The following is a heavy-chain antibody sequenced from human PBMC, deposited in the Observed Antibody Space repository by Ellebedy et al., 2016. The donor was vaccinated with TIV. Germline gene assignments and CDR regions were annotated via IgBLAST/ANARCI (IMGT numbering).Heavy chain of an antibody. Sequence: GESLKISCAASGFTFSSYGMHWVRQAPGKGLEWVAVIWYDGSNKYYADSVKGRFTISRDNSKNTLYLQMNSLRAEDTAVYYCAREVSPYYYYYYGMDVWGQGTTVTVSS. CDR2: IWYDGSNK. D-gene: IGHD1-14*01. CDR1: GFTFSSYG. J-gene: IGHJ6*02. V-gene: IGHV3-33*01. CDR3: AREVSPYYYYYYGMDV.